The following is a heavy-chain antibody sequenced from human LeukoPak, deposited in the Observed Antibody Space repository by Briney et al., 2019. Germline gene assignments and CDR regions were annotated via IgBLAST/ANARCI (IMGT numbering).Heavy chain of an antibody. CDR1: RFTFSSYS. Sequence: GGSLRLSCAASRFTFSSYSMNWVRQAPGKGLEWVSYISSSSSYIYYADSVKGRFTISRDNAKNSLYLQMNSLRAEDTAVYYCARQYYDILTGYYEYYFDYWGQGTLVTVSS. D-gene: IGHD3-9*01. CDR2: ISSSSSYI. CDR3: ARQYYDILTGYYEYYFDY. J-gene: IGHJ4*02. V-gene: IGHV3-21*05.